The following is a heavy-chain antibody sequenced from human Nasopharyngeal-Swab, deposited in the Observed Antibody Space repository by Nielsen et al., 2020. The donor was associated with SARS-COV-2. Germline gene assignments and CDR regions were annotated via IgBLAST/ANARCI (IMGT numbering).Heavy chain of an antibody. CDR1: GGSFSGYY. V-gene: IGHV4-34*01. Sequence: SETLSLTCAVYGGSFSGYYWSWIRQPPGKGLEWIGEINHSGSTNYNPSLKRRVTISVDTSKNQFSLKLSSVTAADTAVYYCARTPLGPYYYMDVWGKATTVTVSS. J-gene: IGHJ6*03. D-gene: IGHD7-27*01. CDR2: INHSGST. CDR3: ARTPLGPYYYMDV.